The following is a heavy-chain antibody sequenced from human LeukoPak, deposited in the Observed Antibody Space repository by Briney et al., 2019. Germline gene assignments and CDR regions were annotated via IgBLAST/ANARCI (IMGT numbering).Heavy chain of an antibody. Sequence: SVKVSCKASGGTFSSYAISWVRQAPGRGLEWMGRIIPILGIANYAQKFQGRVTITAYKSTSTAYMELSSLRSEDTAVYYCARGPIVVVPAAMYWFDPWGQGTLVTVSS. CDR3: ARGPIVVVPAAMYWFDP. V-gene: IGHV1-69*04. CDR1: GGTFSSYA. J-gene: IGHJ5*02. D-gene: IGHD2-2*01. CDR2: IIPILGIA.